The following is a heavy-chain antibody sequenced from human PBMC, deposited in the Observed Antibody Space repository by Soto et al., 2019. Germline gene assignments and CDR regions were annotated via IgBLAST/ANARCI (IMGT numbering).Heavy chain of an antibody. J-gene: IGHJ6*02. Sequence: LRLSCSASGFTFRSYAMGWVRQAPGKGLEWGSAISGSVGSTYYADSVKGPFTISRDNSKNTLYLQMNSLRAEDTAVYYCAKGLQVVPAAIQDDYYYYGMDVWGQGTTVTVSS. CDR3: AKGLQVVPAAIQDDYYYYGMDV. CDR1: GFTFRSYA. D-gene: IGHD2-2*01. V-gene: IGHV3-23*01. CDR2: ISGSVGST.